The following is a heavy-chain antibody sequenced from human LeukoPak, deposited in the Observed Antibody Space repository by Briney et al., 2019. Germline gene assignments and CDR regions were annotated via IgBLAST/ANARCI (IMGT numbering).Heavy chain of an antibody. J-gene: IGHJ6*02. CDR3: AKERSAECYYGMDV. CDR1: GFTFDDYA. D-gene: IGHD3-3*01. CDR2: ISRTSGNL. Sequence: GGSLRLSCAASGFTFDDYAMHWVRQAPGKGLEWVSAISRTSGNLGYADSVKGRFTISRDNAKNSLYLQMNSLRPEDTALYYCAKERSAECYYGMDVWGQGTMVTVSS. V-gene: IGHV3-9*01.